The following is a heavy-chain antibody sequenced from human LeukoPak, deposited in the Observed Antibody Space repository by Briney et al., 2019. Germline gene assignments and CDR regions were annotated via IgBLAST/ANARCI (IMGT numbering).Heavy chain of an antibody. D-gene: IGHD3-10*01. CDR1: GYTFTSYA. CDR3: ASLLLWFGDVDI. J-gene: IGHJ3*02. V-gene: IGHV1-3*01. Sequence: ASVKLPCKASGYTFTSYAMHWVRQAPGQRLEWMGWINAGNGNTKYSQKFQGRVTITRDTSASTAYMELSSLRSEDTAVYYCASLLLWFGDVDIWGQGTMVTVSS. CDR2: INAGNGNT.